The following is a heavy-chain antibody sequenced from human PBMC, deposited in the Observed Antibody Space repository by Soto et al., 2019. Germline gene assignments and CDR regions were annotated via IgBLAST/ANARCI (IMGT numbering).Heavy chain of an antibody. CDR1: GYTFTSYD. V-gene: IGHV1-8*01. J-gene: IGHJ4*02. CDR2: MNPNSGNT. Sequence: ASVKVSCKASGYTFTSYDINWVRQATGQGLEWMGWMNPNSGNTGYAQKFQGRVTMTRNTSISTAYMELSSLRSEDTAVYYCARGKGPPLVQLLIKDFDYWGQGTLVTVSS. D-gene: IGHD2-2*01. CDR3: ARGKGPPLVQLLIKDFDY.